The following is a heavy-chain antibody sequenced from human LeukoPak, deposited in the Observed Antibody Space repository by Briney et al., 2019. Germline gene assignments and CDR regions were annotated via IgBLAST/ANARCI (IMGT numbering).Heavy chain of an antibody. V-gene: IGHV3-66*01. J-gene: IGHJ6*02. Sequence: GGSLRLSCAASGFTVSSNYMSWVRQAPGKGLEWVSVIYSGGSTYYADSVKGRFTISRDNSKNTLYLQMNSLRAEDTAVYYCAREELLGAVVPAARIWHMDHYYGMDVWGQGTTVTVSS. CDR2: IYSGGST. D-gene: IGHD2-2*01. CDR3: AREELLGAVVPAARIWHMDHYYGMDV. CDR1: GFTVSSNY.